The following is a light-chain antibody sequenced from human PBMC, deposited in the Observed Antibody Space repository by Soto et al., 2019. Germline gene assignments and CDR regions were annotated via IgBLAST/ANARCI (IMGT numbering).Light chain of an antibody. J-gene: IGKJ2*01. CDR3: QQRSDGPAYT. CDR1: QSVSSH. V-gene: IGKV3-11*01. Sequence: EVVLTQSPATLSLSPGERATLSCRASQSVSSHLAWYQQRPGQAPRLLIYDAYNRATGIPGRFSGSGYGTDFTLTISSLGPEDFALYYCQQRSDGPAYTFGQGTRLDIK. CDR2: DAY.